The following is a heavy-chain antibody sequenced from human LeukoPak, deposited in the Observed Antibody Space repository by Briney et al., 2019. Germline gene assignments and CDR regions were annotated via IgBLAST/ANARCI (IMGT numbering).Heavy chain of an antibody. CDR2: INPSGGST. CDR1: GYTFTSYY. Sequence: ASVKVSCKASGYTFTSYYMHWVRQAPGQGLEWMGIINPSGGSTSYAQKSQGRVTMTRDTSTSTVYMELSSLRSEDTAVYYCARGPDYDFWSGDRREDLGMDVWGQGTTVTVSS. J-gene: IGHJ6*02. D-gene: IGHD3-3*01. V-gene: IGHV1-46*01. CDR3: ARGPDYDFWSGDRREDLGMDV.